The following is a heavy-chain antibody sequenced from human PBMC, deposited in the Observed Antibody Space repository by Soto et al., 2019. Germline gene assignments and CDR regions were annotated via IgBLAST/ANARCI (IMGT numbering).Heavy chain of an antibody. J-gene: IGHJ3*02. CDR3: ARRGSGSSTSWYRGFAFDI. Sequence: GESLKISCKGSGYSFTSYWIGWVRQMPGKGLEWMGIIYPGDSDTRYSPSFQGQVTISADKSISTAYPQWSSLKASDTAMYYCARRGSGSSTSWYRGFAFDIWGQGTMVTVSS. V-gene: IGHV5-51*01. CDR1: GYSFTSYW. CDR2: IYPGDSDT. D-gene: IGHD2-2*01.